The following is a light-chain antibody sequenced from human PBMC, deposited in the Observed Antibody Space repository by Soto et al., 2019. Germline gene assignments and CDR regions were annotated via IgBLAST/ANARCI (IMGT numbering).Light chain of an antibody. Sequence: ASVGDRVTITCQASQHISEYLNWYQYKPGKAPKLLITDASNLETGVPSRFSGSGSGTHFTFTISCLQPEDIATYYCQQYDTLRVTFGPGTKVDIK. CDR3: QQYDTLRVT. J-gene: IGKJ3*01. CDR1: QHISEY. CDR2: DAS. V-gene: IGKV1-33*01.